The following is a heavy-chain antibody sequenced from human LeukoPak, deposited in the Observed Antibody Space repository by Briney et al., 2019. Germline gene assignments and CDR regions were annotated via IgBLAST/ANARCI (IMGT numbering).Heavy chain of an antibody. V-gene: IGHV3-23*01. CDR2: ISISGTKT. CDR3: ANEIRPNDY. CDR1: EFDFSTHA. D-gene: IGHD4-17*01. J-gene: IGHJ4*02. Sequence: GGSLRLSCAASEFDFSTHAMTWVRQPPGKGLEWVPAISISGTKTYYADSVKGRFTISRDNSKNTLYLQMNSLRVEDTAVYYCANEIRPNDYWGQGTLVTVSS.